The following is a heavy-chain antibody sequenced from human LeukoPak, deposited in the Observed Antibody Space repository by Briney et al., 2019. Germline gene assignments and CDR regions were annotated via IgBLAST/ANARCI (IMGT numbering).Heavy chain of an antibody. Sequence: ASVKVSCKASGFTFAISATQWVRQARGQRLDWVAWIVVGSGHTNYAQKFQERVTITRDMSTSTAYMQLSSLGSEDTAVYYCAATVMVTTGSTYFAMDVWGQGTTVTVSS. J-gene: IGHJ6*02. D-gene: IGHD4-17*01. CDR3: AATVMVTTGSTYFAMDV. CDR1: GFTFAISA. CDR2: IVVGSGHT. V-gene: IGHV1-58*02.